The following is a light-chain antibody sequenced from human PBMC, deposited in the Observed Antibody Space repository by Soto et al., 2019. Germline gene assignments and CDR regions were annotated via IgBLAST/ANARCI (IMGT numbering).Light chain of an antibody. Sequence: QSALTQPASVSGSPGQSITISCSGTSNDVGAFDYVSWYQHRPGKAPKLIIFSVTSRPSGISDRFSGSKSGNTASLTISGLQAEDEAHFYCSSYTMSNTLAFGGGTKVTVL. CDR1: SNDVGAFDY. V-gene: IGLV2-14*03. CDR2: SVT. CDR3: SSYTMSNTLA. J-gene: IGLJ2*01.